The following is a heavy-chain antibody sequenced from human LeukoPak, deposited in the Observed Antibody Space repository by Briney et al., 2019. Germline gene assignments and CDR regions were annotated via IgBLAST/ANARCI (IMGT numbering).Heavy chain of an antibody. D-gene: IGHD2-8*01. Sequence: GGSLRLSCVVSGFTFSNYWMSWVRQAPGKGREWVANIKKDGSDKYYVDSVEGRFTISRDNNKSSLFLQMNSLRAEDTAVYYCATDPAGVGSESYWGQGTLVTVSS. J-gene: IGHJ4*02. CDR2: IKKDGSDK. CDR3: ATDPAGVGSESY. CDR1: GFTFSNYW. V-gene: IGHV3-7*01.